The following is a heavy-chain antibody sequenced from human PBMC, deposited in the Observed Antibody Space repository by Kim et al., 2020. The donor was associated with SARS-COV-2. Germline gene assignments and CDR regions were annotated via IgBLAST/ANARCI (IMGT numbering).Heavy chain of an antibody. CDR2: IWYDGSNK. J-gene: IGHJ3*02. CDR1: GFTFSSYG. Sequence: GGSLRLSCAASGFTFSSYGMHWVRQAPGKGLEWVAVIWYDGSNKYYADSVKGRFTISRDNSKNTLYLQMNSLRAEDTAVYYCAKVLEWELGAFDIWGQGTMVTVSS. V-gene: IGHV3-33*06. D-gene: IGHD1-26*01. CDR3: AKVLEWELGAFDI.